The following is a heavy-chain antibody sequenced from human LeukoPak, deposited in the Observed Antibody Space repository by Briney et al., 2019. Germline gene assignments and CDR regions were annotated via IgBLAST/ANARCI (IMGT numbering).Heavy chain of an antibody. Sequence: GRSLRLSCAASGFTFSTYAMHWVRQAPGKGLEWVAVISYDGSNKYYADSVKGRFTISRDNSKNTLFLQMNSLRAEDTAVYYCARLNSPGHFDYWGQGTLVTVSS. CDR3: ARLNSPGHFDY. V-gene: IGHV3-30*04. CDR2: ISYDGSNK. CDR1: GFTFSTYA. D-gene: IGHD5-18*01. J-gene: IGHJ4*02.